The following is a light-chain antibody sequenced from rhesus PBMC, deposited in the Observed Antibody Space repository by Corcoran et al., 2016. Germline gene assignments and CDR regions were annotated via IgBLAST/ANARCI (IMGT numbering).Light chain of an antibody. CDR1: ENVNHY. J-gene: IGKJ4*01. CDR2: KAF. CDR3: QHGYGTPLT. V-gene: IGKV1-74*01. Sequence: DIQMTQSPSSLSASVGDRVTITCRASENVNHYLNWYQQKQVKAPKLLIYKAFTLQSGVPSRFSVSGSGTDYTVTISSLQPEDVATYYCQHGYGTPLTFGGGTKVELK.